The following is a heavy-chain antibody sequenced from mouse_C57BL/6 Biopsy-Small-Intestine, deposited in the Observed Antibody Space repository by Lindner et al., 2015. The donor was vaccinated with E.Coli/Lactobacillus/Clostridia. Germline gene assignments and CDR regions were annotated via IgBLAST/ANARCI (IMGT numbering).Heavy chain of an antibody. V-gene: IGHV1-84*02. J-gene: IGHJ3*02. CDR3: ARTVAAWNARLES. Sequence: SVKVSCKASGYTFTDFFIHWVRQAPGQGLEWMGWINPNSGDTHYSQKFRGRVTMTRDTSVSTAYMELTRLKSDDTAVYYCARTVAAWNARLESWGQGSLVTVS. CDR1: GYTFTDFF. CDR2: INPNSGDT.